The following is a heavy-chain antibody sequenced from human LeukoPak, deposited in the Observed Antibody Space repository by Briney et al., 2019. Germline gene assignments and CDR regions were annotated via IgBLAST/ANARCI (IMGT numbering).Heavy chain of an antibody. Sequence: PSETLSLTCTVSGGSISSSSYYRGWIRQPPGKGLEWIGSIYYSGSTYYNPSLKSRVTISVDTSKNQFSLKLSSVTAADTAVYYCARAPESDYYDSSGYYYSAHFDYWGQGTLVTVSS. CDR1: GGSISSSSYY. D-gene: IGHD3-22*01. V-gene: IGHV4-39*01. CDR2: IYYSGST. J-gene: IGHJ4*02. CDR3: ARAPESDYYDSSGYYYSAHFDY.